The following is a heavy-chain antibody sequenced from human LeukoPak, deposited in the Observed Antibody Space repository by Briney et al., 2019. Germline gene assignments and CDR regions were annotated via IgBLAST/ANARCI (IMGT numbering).Heavy chain of an antibody. J-gene: IGHJ4*02. D-gene: IGHD6-25*01. V-gene: IGHV3-21*01. CDR1: GFTFSSCS. Sequence: GAPLLLCCAASGFTFSSCSMNWVRQAPGKGLEWVSSISSSSSYIYYADSVKGRFTISRDNAKNSLYLQMYYLRAEDSAVYYCAGGYSSAFDYWGQGTLVTVSS. CDR3: AGGYSSAFDY. CDR2: ISSSSSYI.